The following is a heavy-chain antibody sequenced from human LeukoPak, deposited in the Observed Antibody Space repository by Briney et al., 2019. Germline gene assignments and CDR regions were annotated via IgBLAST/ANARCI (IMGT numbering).Heavy chain of an antibody. CDR2: IYYSGST. J-gene: IGHJ4*02. D-gene: IGHD3-22*01. V-gene: IGHV4-59*01. Sequence: SETLSLTCTVSGGSISSYYWSWIRQPPGKGLEWIGYIYYSGSTNYNPSLKSRVTISVDTSKNQFSLNLSSVTAADTAVYYCARLGYYDSGGPYHPDYWGQGTLVTVSP. CDR3: ARLGYYDSGGPYHPDY. CDR1: GGSISSYY.